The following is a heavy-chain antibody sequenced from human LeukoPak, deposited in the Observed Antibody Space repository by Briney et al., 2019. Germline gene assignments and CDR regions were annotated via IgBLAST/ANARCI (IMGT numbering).Heavy chain of an antibody. V-gene: IGHV3-48*02. D-gene: IGHD1-26*01. J-gene: IGHJ4*02. CDR2: ISSSSSTI. CDR3: ARDIVGATNEPDY. CDR1: GSTFSSYS. Sequence: GGSLRLSCAASGSTFSSYSMNWVRQAPGKGLEWVSYISSSSSTIYYADSVKGRFTISRDNAKNSLYQQMNSLRDEDTAVYYCARDIVGATNEPDYWGQGTLVTVSS.